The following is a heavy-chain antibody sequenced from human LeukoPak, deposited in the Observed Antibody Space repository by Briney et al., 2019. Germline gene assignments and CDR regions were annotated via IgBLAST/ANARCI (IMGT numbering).Heavy chain of an antibody. D-gene: IGHD5/OR15-5a*01. Sequence: SQTLSLTCTVSGGSISSGSYYWSCIRQPAGKGLECIGRIYTSGSTNYNPSLKSRVTISVDTSKNQFSLKLSSVTAADTAVYYCARAPTYSISFDYWGQGTLVTVSS. J-gene: IGHJ4*02. CDR3: ARAPTYSISFDY. CDR1: GGSISSGSYY. CDR2: IYTSGST. V-gene: IGHV4-61*02.